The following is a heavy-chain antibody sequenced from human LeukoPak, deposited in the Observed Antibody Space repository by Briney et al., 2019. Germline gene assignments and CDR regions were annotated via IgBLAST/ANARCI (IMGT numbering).Heavy chain of an antibody. CDR1: GFTFSSHW. CDR2: IKQDGSEK. CDR3: ARDYDILTGGPKDY. V-gene: IGHV3-7*03. D-gene: IGHD3-9*01. Sequence: GGSLRLSCAASGFTFSSHWMSWVRQAPGKGLEWVANIKQDGSEKYYVDSVKGRFTISRDNAKNSLYLQMNSLRAEDTAVFYCARDYDILTGGPKDYWGQGTLVTVSS. J-gene: IGHJ4*02.